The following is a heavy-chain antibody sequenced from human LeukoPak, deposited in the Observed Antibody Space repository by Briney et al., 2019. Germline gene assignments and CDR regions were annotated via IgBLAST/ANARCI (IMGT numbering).Heavy chain of an antibody. D-gene: IGHD6-13*01. V-gene: IGHV4-59*01. CDR1: GGSISNYY. Sequence: PSETLSLTCSVSGGSISNYYWSWIRQPPGKGLEWIGYIYYSGTTNYNPSLRSRLTISVDTSKNQFSLKLTSVTAADTAVYYCARSYSTSWYFDYWGQGTLVTVSS. J-gene: IGHJ4*02. CDR2: IYYSGTT. CDR3: ARSYSTSWYFDY.